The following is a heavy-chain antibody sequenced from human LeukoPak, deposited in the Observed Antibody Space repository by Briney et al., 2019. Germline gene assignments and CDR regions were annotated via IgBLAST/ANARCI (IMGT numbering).Heavy chain of an antibody. CDR1: GGSFSGYY. J-gene: IGHJ4*02. V-gene: IGHV4-34*01. Sequence: PPETLSLTCAVYGGSFSGYYWSWIRQPPGKGLEWIGEINHSGSTNYNPSLKSRVTISVDTSKNQFSLKLSSVTAADTAVYYCARGPGYDYWGQGTLVTVSS. CDR3: ARGPGYDY. D-gene: IGHD3-9*01. CDR2: INHSGST.